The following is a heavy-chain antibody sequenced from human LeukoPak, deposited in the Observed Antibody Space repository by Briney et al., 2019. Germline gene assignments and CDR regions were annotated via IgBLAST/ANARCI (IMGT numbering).Heavy chain of an antibody. CDR2: INPSGGST. D-gene: IGHD4-17*01. J-gene: IGHJ4*02. Sequence: GASVNVSCKASGYTFSGYYLHWVRQAPGQGPEWMGIINPSGGSTTYAQKFQGRVTMTRDKSTSTVYMELSSLKAEDTAVYYCARARPTDDYGDYGEGYWGQGTLVTVSS. V-gene: IGHV1-46*01. CDR1: GYTFSGYY. CDR3: ARARPTDDYGDYGEGY.